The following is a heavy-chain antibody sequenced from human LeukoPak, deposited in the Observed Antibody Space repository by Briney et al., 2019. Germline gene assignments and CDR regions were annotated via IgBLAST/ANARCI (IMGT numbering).Heavy chain of an antibody. J-gene: IGHJ6*02. CDR3: ARTSTDGSGYADYYYGMDV. D-gene: IGHD5-12*01. V-gene: IGHV3-74*01. CDR2: INSDGSST. Sequence: GGSLRLSCAASGFTFSSYWMHWVRQAPGKGLVWVSRINSDGSSTSYADSVKGRFTISRDNAKNTLYLQMNSLRAEDTAVYYCARTSTDGSGYADYYYGMDVWGQGTTVTVSS. CDR1: GFTFSSYW.